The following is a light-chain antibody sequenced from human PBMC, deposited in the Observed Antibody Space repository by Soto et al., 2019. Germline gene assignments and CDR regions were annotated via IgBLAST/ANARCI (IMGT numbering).Light chain of an antibody. J-gene: IGLJ3*02. V-gene: IGLV2-23*01. Sequence: QSVLTQPPSASGTPGQRVTISCSGSSSNIGTNAVSWYQQLPGTAPKLMIYEGSKRPSGVSNRFSGSKSGNTASLTISGLQAEDEADYYCCSYAGSSTLVFGGGTQLTVL. CDR3: CSYAGSSTLV. CDR1: SSNIGTNA. CDR2: EGS.